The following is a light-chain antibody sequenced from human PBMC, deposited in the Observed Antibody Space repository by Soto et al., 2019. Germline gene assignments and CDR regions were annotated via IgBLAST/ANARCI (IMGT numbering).Light chain of an antibody. J-gene: IGLJ3*02. Sequence: QSALTQPPSASGSPGQSVTISCTGTSNDVGDYNYVSWYQQHPGKAPKLMIHEDTKRPSGVPDRFSGSKSGNTASLTVSGLQADDEADYYCSSYAGSNSWVFGGGTKLTVL. CDR1: SNDVGDYNY. CDR2: EDT. CDR3: SSYAGSNSWV. V-gene: IGLV2-8*01.